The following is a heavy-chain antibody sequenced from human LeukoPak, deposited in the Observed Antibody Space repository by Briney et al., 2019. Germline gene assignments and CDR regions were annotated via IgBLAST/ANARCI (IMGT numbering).Heavy chain of an antibody. CDR2: IKQDGSEK. J-gene: IGHJ6*03. Sequence: PGGSLRLSCAASGFTFSSYWMSWVRQAPGKGLEWVANIKQDGSEKYYVDSVKGRFTISRDNAKNSLYLQMNSLRAEDTAVYYCARDGEYSSLYYYYYMDVWGKGTKVTVSS. CDR1: GFTFSSYW. V-gene: IGHV3-7*01. D-gene: IGHD6-6*01. CDR3: ARDGEYSSLYYYYYMDV.